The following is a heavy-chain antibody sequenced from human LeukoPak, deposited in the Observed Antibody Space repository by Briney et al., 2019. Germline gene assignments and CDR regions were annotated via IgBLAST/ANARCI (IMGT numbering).Heavy chain of an antibody. CDR3: ARGAAAAGTSDAFDI. Sequence: SQTLSLTCTVSGGSISSGDYYWSWIRQPPGKGLEWIGYIYYSGSTNYNPSLKSRVTISVDTSKNQFSLKLSSVTAADTAVYYCARGAAAAGTSDAFDIWGQGTMVTVSS. CDR1: GGSISSGDYY. J-gene: IGHJ3*02. CDR2: IYYSGST. V-gene: IGHV4-61*08. D-gene: IGHD6-13*01.